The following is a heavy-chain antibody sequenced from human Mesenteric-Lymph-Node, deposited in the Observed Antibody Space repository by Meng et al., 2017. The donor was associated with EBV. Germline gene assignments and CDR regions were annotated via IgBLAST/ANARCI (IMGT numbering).Heavy chain of an antibody. CDR2: IYYTGST. V-gene: IGHV4-61*01. Sequence: QVQLQESGPGLVQPSETLSLTCTVSGDSVSSGSYYWYWIRQPPGKGLAWIGYIYYTGSTNYNPSLKSRVTISVDTSKNQFSLKLSSVTAADTAVYYCARGTTVEWFDPWGQGTLVTVSS. D-gene: IGHD4-23*01. CDR3: ARGTTVEWFDP. CDR1: GDSVSSGSYY. J-gene: IGHJ5*02.